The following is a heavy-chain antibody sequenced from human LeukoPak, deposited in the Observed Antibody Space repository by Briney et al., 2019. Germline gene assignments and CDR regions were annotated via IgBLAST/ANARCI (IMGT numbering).Heavy chain of an antibody. CDR2: TWYEGSTK. CDR1: GFTFSSYG. V-gene: IGHV3-33*01. D-gene: IGHD2-15*01. CDR3: AREAGSCPGH. Sequence: PGRSLRLSCAASGFTFSSYGMHWVRQAPGKGLEWVAVTWYEGSTKYYADSVKGRFTISRDNSKNTLDLQMNSLRAEDTAVYYCAREAGSCPGHWGQGTPVTVSS. J-gene: IGHJ4*02.